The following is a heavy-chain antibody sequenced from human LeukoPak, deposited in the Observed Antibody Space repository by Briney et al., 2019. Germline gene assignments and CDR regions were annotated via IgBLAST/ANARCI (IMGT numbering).Heavy chain of an antibody. V-gene: IGHV4-61*02. J-gene: IGHJ2*01. D-gene: IGHD6-13*01. CDR1: GGSVSSGGYY. CDR3: ARGGPAANWYFDL. Sequence: SETLSLTCTVSGGSVSSGGYYWSWIRQPAGKGLEWIGRIYTSGSTKYNPSPESRVTMSLDTAENQFSLKLSSVTAADTAVYYCARGGPAANWYFDLWGRGTLVTVSS. CDR2: IYTSGST.